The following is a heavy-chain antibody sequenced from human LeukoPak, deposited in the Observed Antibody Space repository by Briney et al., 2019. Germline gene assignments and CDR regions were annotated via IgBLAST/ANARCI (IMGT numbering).Heavy chain of an antibody. CDR2: ISGSGGST. CDR3: TRGEGAVDY. V-gene: IGHV3-23*01. D-gene: IGHD4/OR15-4a*01. J-gene: IGHJ4*02. Sequence: GGSLRLSCAASGFTFSSYAMSWVRQAPGKGLEWVSAISGSGGSTYYADSVKGRFTISRDDSKSVAYLQMNSLKTEDTAVYFCTRGEGAVDYWGQGTLVTVSS. CDR1: GFTFSSYA.